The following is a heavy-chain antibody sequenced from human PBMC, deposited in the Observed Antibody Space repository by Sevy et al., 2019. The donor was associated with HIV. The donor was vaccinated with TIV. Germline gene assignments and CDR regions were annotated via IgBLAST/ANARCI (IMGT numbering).Heavy chain of an antibody. J-gene: IGHJ3*02. Sequence: SETLSLTCAVYGGSFSGYYWSWIRQPPGKGLEWIGEINHSGGTNYNPSLKSRVTISVDTSKNQFSLKLNSVTAADTAVYYCARHCTGSSCSHAFKIWGQGTMVTVSS. CDR3: ARHCTGSSCSHAFKI. D-gene: IGHD2-15*01. CDR2: INHSGGT. V-gene: IGHV4-34*01. CDR1: GGSFSGYY.